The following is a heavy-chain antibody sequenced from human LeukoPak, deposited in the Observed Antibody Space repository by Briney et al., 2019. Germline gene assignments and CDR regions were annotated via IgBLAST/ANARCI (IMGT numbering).Heavy chain of an antibody. D-gene: IGHD4-17*01. Sequence: HPGGSLRLSCAASGFTFTNYVMNWVRQAPGKGLEWVSTISHSGANTDYADSVKGRFTISRDNSKNTLYLQMNSLRVEDTAIYYCAKAPSSDYPFNYWGQGTLVTVSS. J-gene: IGHJ4*02. V-gene: IGHV3-23*01. CDR2: ISHSGANT. CDR3: AKAPSSDYPFNY. CDR1: GFTFTNYV.